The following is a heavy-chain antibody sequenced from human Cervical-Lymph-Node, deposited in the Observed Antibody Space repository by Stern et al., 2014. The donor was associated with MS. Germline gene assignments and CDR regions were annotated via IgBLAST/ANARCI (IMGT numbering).Heavy chain of an antibody. CDR3: ARWAYSSGWYNWFDP. CDR1: GGSISSSSYY. Sequence: QLQLQESGPGLVKPSETLSLTCTVSGGSISSSSYYWGWIRQPPGKGLEWIGSIYYSGSTYSNPSLKSRVTISVDTSKNKSSLKLSSVTAADTAVYYCARWAYSSGWYNWFDPWGQGTLVTVSS. V-gene: IGHV4-39*01. J-gene: IGHJ5*02. D-gene: IGHD3-22*01. CDR2: IYYSGST.